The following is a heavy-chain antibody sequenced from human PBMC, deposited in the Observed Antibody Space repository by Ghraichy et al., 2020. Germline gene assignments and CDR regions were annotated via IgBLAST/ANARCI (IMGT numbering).Heavy chain of an antibody. CDR1: GITFSTYA. CDR3: AKGGLSCSSTSCFEY. Sequence: GGSLRLSCAVSGITFSTYAMSWVRQAPGKGLEWVSAIGGSDGNTYYTDSVKGRFTISRDNSKNTLYLQMNSLRAEDTAVYYCAKGGLSCSSTSCFEYWGQGTLVTVSS. J-gene: IGHJ4*02. D-gene: IGHD2-2*01. CDR2: IGGSDGNT. V-gene: IGHV3-23*01.